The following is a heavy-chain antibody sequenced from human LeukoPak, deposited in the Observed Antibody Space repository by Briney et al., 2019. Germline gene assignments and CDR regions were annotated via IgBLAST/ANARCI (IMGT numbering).Heavy chain of an antibody. J-gene: IGHJ4*02. Sequence: PSETLSLTCTVSGVSISSYYWSWIRQPPGKGLEWIGYIYYSGSTNYNPSLKSRVTISVDTSKNQFSLKLSSVTAADTAVYYCAREGLYSSSSGVLDYWGQGTLVTVSS. CDR3: AREGLYSSSSGVLDY. CDR2: IYYSGST. CDR1: GVSISSYY. V-gene: IGHV4-59*01. D-gene: IGHD6-6*01.